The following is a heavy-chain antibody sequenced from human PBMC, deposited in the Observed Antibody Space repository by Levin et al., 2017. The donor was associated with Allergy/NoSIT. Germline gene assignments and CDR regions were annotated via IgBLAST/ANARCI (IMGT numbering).Heavy chain of an antibody. Sequence: GGSLRLSCAASGFTFSTYAMSWVRQAPGKGLEWVSGISNSGGSTFYADSVKGRFNISRDSSKNTVYLQMNSLRTEDAAVYYCAKGYSSGWFWGHFQHWGQGTLVTVSS. CDR3: AKGYSSGWFWGHFQH. D-gene: IGHD6-19*01. CDR2: ISNSGGST. J-gene: IGHJ1*01. CDR1: GFTFSTYA. V-gene: IGHV3-23*01.